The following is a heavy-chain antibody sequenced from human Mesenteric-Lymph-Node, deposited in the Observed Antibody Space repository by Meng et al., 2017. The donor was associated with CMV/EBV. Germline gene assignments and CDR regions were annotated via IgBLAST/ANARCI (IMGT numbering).Heavy chain of an antibody. J-gene: IGHJ4*02. CDR3: ARGDCSSTSCHNLDY. CDR2: ISGYNGDT. D-gene: IGHD2-2*01. CDR1: GYTFTNYG. V-gene: IGHV1-18*01. Sequence: SGYTFTNYGSSWVRQAPGQGLEWMGWISGYNGDTKYAQKLQGRVTMTTDTSTSTAYMELRGLRSDDTAVYYCARGDCSSTSCHNLDYWGQGTLVTVSS.